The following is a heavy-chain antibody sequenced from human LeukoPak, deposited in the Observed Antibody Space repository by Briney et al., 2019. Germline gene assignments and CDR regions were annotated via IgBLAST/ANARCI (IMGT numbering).Heavy chain of an antibody. V-gene: IGHV3-33*01. CDR2: IWYDGGNK. CDR3: ARDDIPDAFDI. D-gene: IGHD2-15*01. Sequence: PGRSLRLSCAASGFTFSSYGMHWVRQAPGKGLEWVAVIWYDGGNKYYADSVKGRFTISRDNSKNTLYLQMNSLRAEDTAVYYCARDDIPDAFDIWGQGTMVTVSS. CDR1: GFTFSSYG. J-gene: IGHJ3*02.